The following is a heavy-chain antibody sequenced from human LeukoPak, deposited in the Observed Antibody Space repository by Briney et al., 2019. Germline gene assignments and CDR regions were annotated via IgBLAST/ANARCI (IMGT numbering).Heavy chain of an antibody. D-gene: IGHD3-22*01. J-gene: IGHJ1*01. CDR2: INPNRGGT. CDR1: GYTFTDYY. CDR3: ASAYYYDSSGYSEYFQH. Sequence: ASVKVSCKASGYTFTDYYMHWVRQAPGQGLEWMGWINPNRGGTNYAQKFQGRVTMTSDTSISSAYMDLSRLTSDDTAVYYCASAYYYDSSGYSEYFQHWGQGTLVTVSS. V-gene: IGHV1-2*02.